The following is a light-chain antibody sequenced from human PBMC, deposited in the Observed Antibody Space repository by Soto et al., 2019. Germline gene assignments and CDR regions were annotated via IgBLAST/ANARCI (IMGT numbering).Light chain of an antibody. J-gene: IGKJ1*01. V-gene: IGKV1-5*01. CDR1: QSLNSL. Sequence: EIKMNQSPSTLSASVGDRVTITCRASQSLNSLLAWYQQKPGRAPKLLIYDASTLESGVPSRFSGSGSGTEFTLTISSLQPDDFATYCCQHYNSYSEAFCQGTKVDVK. CDR2: DAS. CDR3: QHYNSYSEA.